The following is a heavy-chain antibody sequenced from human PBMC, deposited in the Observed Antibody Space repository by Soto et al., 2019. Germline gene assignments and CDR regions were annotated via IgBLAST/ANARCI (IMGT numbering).Heavy chain of an antibody. CDR2: INHSGST. V-gene: IGHV4-34*01. D-gene: IGHD4-17*01. CDR3: ARDYGYYYGMDV. J-gene: IGHJ6*02. CDR1: GGSFSGYY. Sequence: QVQLQQWGAGLLKPSETLSLTCAVYGGSFSGYYWSWIRQPPGKGLEWIGEINHSGSTNYNPSLKSRVTISVDTPKNQFSLKLSSVTAADTAVYYCARDYGYYYGMDVWGQGTTVTVSS.